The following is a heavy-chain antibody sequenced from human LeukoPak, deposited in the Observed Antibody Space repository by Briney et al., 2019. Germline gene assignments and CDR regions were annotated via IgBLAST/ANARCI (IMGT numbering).Heavy chain of an antibody. V-gene: IGHV4-59*01. CDR2: IYYSGST. CDR1: GGSISSYY. CDR3: ARGGIAVASQDY. D-gene: IGHD6-19*01. Sequence: KPSETLSLTCTVSGGSISSYYWSWIRQPPGKGLEWIGYIYYSGSTNYNPSLKSRVTISVDASKNQFSLKLSSVTAADTAVYYCARGGIAVASQDYWGQGTLVTVSS. J-gene: IGHJ4*02.